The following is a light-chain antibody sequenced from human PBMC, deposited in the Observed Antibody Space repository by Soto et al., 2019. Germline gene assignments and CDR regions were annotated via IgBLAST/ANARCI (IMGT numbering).Light chain of an antibody. CDR1: HILVHSDGNTY. CDR2: KLS. J-gene: IGKJ4*01. CDR3: MQERLCPFT. V-gene: IGKV2-24*01. Sequence: EIVMTQTPLSSPVTLGQPASISCRSSHILVHSDGNTYLSWLQQRPGQPPRLLIDKLSNRFSWVPERFTGRVAGTDFKPKISRVGAECVANYYCMQERLCPFTFGGGTKVEIK.